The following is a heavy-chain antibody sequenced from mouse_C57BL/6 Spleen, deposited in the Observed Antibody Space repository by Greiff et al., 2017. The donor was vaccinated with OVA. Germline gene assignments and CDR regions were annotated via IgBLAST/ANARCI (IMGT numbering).Heavy chain of an antibody. CDR2: IHPSDRDT. Sequence: VKLQQPGAELVKPGASVKVSCKASGYTFTSYWMHWVKQRPGQGLEWIGRIHPSDRDTNYNQKFKGKATLTVDKSSSTAYMQLSSLTSEDSAVYYCAIPTYYGNYDWYFDVWGTGTTVTVSS. D-gene: IGHD2-10*01. CDR3: AIPTYYGNYDWYFDV. V-gene: IGHV1-74*01. J-gene: IGHJ1*03. CDR1: GYTFTSYW.